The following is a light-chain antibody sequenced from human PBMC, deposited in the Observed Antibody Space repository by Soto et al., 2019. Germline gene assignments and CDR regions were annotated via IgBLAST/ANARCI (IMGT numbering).Light chain of an antibody. Sequence: QSVLTQPPSVSAAPGQKVTISCSGSSSNIGTNYVSWYQHLPGTAPKLLIYENNRRPSGIPDRFSGSKSGTSATLGITGLQTGDEAAYYCGTLDSTLNDGVFGGGTKLTVL. V-gene: IGLV1-51*02. CDR1: SSNIGTNY. J-gene: IGLJ3*02. CDR2: ENN. CDR3: GTLDSTLNDGV.